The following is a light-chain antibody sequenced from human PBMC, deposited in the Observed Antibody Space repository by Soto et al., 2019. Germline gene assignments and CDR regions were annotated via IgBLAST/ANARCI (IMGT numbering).Light chain of an antibody. CDR1: QGIESD. CDR3: LQDHDDSWT. V-gene: IGKV1-6*01. Sequence: AIQMTQSPSSLSASVGDRITITCRASQGIESDLSWYQQRPGKAPKLLIYAASNVHSGVPPRFSGSRSGTEFTLTISNLQHEDFESYYCLQDHDDSWTFGQGTKVDIK. J-gene: IGKJ1*01. CDR2: AAS.